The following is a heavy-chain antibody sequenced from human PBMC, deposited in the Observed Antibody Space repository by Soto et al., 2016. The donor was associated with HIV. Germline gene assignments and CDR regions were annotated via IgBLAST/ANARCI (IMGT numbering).Heavy chain of an antibody. Sequence: EVQLVESGGGLVKPGGSLRLSCAASGFTFSNAWMTWVRQAPGKGLEWVGRIKSKTDGGTTDYAAPVKGRFTISRDELQKNTLYLQMNSLKIEDTAVYYCTTDRGSYDAGYLFWGPGTLVTVSS. D-gene: IGHD1-26*01. V-gene: IGHV3-15*01. CDR1: GFTFSNAW. CDR3: TTDRGSYDAGYLF. CDR2: IKSKTDGGTT. J-gene: IGHJ4*02.